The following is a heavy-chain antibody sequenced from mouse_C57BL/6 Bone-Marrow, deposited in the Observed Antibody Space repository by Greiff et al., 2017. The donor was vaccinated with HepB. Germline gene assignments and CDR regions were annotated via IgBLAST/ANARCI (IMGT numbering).Heavy chain of an antibody. CDR2: IDPSDSYT. V-gene: IGHV1-50*01. CDR1: GYTFTSYW. J-gene: IGHJ3*01. CDR3: ARPRFAY. Sequence: QVQLQQPGAELVKPGASVKLSCKASGYTFTSYWMQWVKQRPGQGLEWIGEIDPSDSYTNYNQKFKGKATLTVDTSSSTAYMQLSSLTSEDSAVYFWARPRFAYWGQGTLVTVSA.